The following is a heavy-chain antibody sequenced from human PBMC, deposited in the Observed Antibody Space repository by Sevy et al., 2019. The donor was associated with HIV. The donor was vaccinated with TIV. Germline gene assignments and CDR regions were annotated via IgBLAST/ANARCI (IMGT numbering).Heavy chain of an antibody. V-gene: IGHV3-23*01. Sequence: GGSLRLSCAASGFTFSSYAMSWVRQAPGKGLEWVSAISGSGDSTYYADSVRGRFTISKDNSRNTLYLQMNSLRAEDTAVYFCAKMINWNDVRCFDYWGQGTLVTVSS. CDR3: AKMINWNDVRCFDY. CDR1: GFTFSSYA. D-gene: IGHD1-20*01. J-gene: IGHJ4*02. CDR2: ISGSGDST.